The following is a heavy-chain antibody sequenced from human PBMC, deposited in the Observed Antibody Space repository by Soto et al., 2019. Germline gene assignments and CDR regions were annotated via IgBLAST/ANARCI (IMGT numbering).Heavy chain of an antibody. D-gene: IGHD2-15*01. CDR2: ISYDGTNK. V-gene: IGHV3-30*18. CDR3: AKSRSPYGGSQHFDY. Sequence: QVQLVESGGGVVQPGRSLRLSCAASGFTFSSYGMHWVRQAPGKGLEWVAVISYDGTNKYYADSVKGRFTISRDNSQNTLYLQMNGLGPADTAVYYCAKSRSPYGGSQHFDYWGQGTLVTVSS. J-gene: IGHJ4*02. CDR1: GFTFSSYG.